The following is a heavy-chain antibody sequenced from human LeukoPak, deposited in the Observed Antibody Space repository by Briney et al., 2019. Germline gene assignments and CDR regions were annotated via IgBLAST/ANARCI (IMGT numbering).Heavy chain of an antibody. V-gene: IGHV1-69*06. J-gene: IGHJ5*02. CDR3: ARESDGSGSYYKENWFDP. Sequence: ASVKVSCKASGGTFSSYAISWVRQAPGQGLEWMGGIIPIFGTANYAQKFQGRVTITADKSTSTAYMELSSLRSEDTAVYYCARESDGSGSYYKENWFDPWGQGTLVTVSS. CDR1: GGTFSSYA. CDR2: IIPIFGTA. D-gene: IGHD3-10*01.